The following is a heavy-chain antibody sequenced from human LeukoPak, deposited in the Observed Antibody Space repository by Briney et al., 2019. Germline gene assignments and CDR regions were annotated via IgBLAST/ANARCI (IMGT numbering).Heavy chain of an antibody. D-gene: IGHD3-22*01. CDR1: GYTFSIYS. Sequence: PGGPLRLSCAASGYTFSIYSIIGLRQSPAEALEWVSSISVGSNYIYYADSVRGRFSISRDDARNSLYLQMDSLRGDDTAVYYCARLRRNSDRSGYYYYYDYWGQGTLVTVSS. J-gene: IGHJ4*02. V-gene: IGHV3-21*01. CDR2: ISVGSNYI. CDR3: ARLRRNSDRSGYYYYYDY.